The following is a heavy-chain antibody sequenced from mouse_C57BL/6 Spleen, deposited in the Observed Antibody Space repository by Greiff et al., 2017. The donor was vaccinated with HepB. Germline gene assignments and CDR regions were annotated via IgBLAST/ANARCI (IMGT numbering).Heavy chain of an antibody. CDR2: ISSGSSTI. CDR1: GFTFSDYG. J-gene: IGHJ2*01. CDR3: ARDFDYFDY. Sequence: EVKLMESGGGLVKPGGSLKLSCAASGFTFSDYGMHWVRQAPEKGLEWVAYISSGSSTIYYADTVKGRFTISRDNAKNTLFPQMTSLMSEDTAMYYCARDFDYFDYWGQGTTLTVSS. V-gene: IGHV5-17*01.